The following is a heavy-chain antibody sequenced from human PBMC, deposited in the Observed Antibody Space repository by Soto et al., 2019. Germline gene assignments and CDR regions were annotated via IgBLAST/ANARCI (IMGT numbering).Heavy chain of an antibody. Sequence: ASVKVSCKASGYTFTGYYMHWVRQAPGQGLEWMGWINPNSGGTNYAQKFQGRVTMTRDTSISTAYMELSRLRSDDTAVYFCTKYRRTDAEGYSLGYWGQGALVTVSS. V-gene: IGHV1-2*02. CDR1: GYTFTGYY. D-gene: IGHD2-15*01. J-gene: IGHJ4*02. CDR2: INPNSGGT. CDR3: TKYRRTDAEGYSLGY.